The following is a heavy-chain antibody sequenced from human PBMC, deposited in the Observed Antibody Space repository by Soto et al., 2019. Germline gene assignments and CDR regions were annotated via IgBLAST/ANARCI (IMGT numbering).Heavy chain of an antibody. CDR2: IYHSGST. D-gene: IGHD1-26*01. CDR1: GYSISGGYY. CDR3: ARGYSGSYFDF. Sequence: LSLTCAVSGYSISGGYYWGWIRQPPGKGLEWIGSIYHSGSTYFNPSLKSRVTISVDPSKNHLSLKLTSVTAADTAVYFCARGYSGSYFDFWGQGTLVTVSS. J-gene: IGHJ4*02. V-gene: IGHV4-38-2*01.